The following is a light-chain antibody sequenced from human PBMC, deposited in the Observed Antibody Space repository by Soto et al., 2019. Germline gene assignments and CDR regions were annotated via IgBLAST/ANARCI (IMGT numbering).Light chain of an antibody. CDR2: DVT. CDR3: GSYTISNTLV. Sequence: QSALTQPASVSGSPGQSITISCTGTSSDVGGYAYISWYQQYPGKAPKLMIYDVTNRPSGVSNRFSGSKSGNTASLTISGLQAEDEGDYYCGSYTISNTLVFGGGTKLTVL. V-gene: IGLV2-14*03. CDR1: SSDVGGYAY. J-gene: IGLJ2*01.